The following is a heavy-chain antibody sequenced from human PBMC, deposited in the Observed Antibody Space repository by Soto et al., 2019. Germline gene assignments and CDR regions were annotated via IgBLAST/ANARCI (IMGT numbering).Heavy chain of an antibody. V-gene: IGHV3-48*03. CDR3: VNKXXYCSRFRVVGSESQYFLMDV. Sequence: GGSLSLSYAASEFPFTNYEMNWVRQAPGKGLEWVSKISTSGSTIYYADSVKGRFTIPRDNATNSLYLEMNGLSAEDTTFYYRVNKXXYCSRFRVVGSESQYFLMDVCGQGISVTVSS. CDR2: ISTSGSTI. J-gene: IGHJ6*02. D-gene: IGHD3-22*01. CDR1: EFPFTNYE.